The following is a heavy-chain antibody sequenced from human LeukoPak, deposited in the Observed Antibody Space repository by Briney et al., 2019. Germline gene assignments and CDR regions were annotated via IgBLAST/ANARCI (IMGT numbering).Heavy chain of an antibody. Sequence: PGESLKISCRGSGYSFNTYWIGWVRQMPGTGLEWMGIVYPGDSDTRYSPSFQGQVTMSADNSINTAYLQWSSLEASDTAMYYCARRQGCSSTSCPPDYWGQGTLVTVCS. J-gene: IGHJ4*02. CDR1: GYSFNTYW. V-gene: IGHV5-51*01. CDR3: ARRQGCSSTSCPPDY. CDR2: VYPGDSDT. D-gene: IGHD2-2*01.